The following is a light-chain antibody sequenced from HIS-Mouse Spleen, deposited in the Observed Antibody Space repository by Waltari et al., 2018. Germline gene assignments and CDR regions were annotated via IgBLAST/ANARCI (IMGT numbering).Light chain of an antibody. Sequence: SYELTQPPSVSVSPGHTARITCAGEALPNKYAYWYQQKAGQAPVLVIYEDSKRPPGIPERFSGSSSGTMATLTISGAQVEDEADYYCYSTDSSGNHRVFGGGTKLTVL. CDR2: EDS. V-gene: IGLV3-10*01. J-gene: IGLJ2*01. CDR1: ALPNKY. CDR3: YSTDSSGNHRV.